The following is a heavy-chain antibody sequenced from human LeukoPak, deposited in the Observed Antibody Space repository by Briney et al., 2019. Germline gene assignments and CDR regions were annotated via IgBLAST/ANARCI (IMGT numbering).Heavy chain of an antibody. D-gene: IGHD6-6*01. CDR3: ARDVRRSSSSANSYYYYMDV. CDR2: IYTSGTT. CDR1: DGSISNYY. V-gene: IGHV4-4*07. Sequence: SETLSLTCTVSDGSISNYYWSWIRQPAGKGLEWIGRIYTSGTTNSTPSLKSRVTMSVATSKNHFSLNLDSVTAADTAVYYCARDVRRSSSSANSYYYYMDVWGKGTTVTVSS. J-gene: IGHJ6*03.